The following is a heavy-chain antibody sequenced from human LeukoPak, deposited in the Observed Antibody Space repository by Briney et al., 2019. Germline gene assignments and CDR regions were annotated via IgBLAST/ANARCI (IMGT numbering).Heavy chain of an antibody. D-gene: IGHD3-22*01. Sequence: ASVKVSCKAFGYTFTSYDFNWVRQAPGQGLEWMGWINPNSGGTNYAQKFQGRVTMTRDTSISTAYMELSRLRSDDTAVYYCARGSYYDSSGYYHPWEYWGQGTLVTVSS. V-gene: IGHV1-2*02. CDR1: GYTFTSYD. CDR3: ARGSYYDSSGYYHPWEY. CDR2: INPNSGGT. J-gene: IGHJ4*02.